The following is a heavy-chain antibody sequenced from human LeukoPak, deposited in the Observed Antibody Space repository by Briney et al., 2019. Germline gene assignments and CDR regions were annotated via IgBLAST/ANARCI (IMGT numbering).Heavy chain of an antibody. V-gene: IGHV3-72*01. CDR2: IKNKANSYIT. CDR1: GFTFSDHF. D-gene: IGHD1-26*01. J-gene: IGHJ4*02. Sequence: GGSLRLSCAASGFTFSDHFMDWVRQAPGKGLEWVGRIKNKANSYITQYAASMEGRFTISRDDSKNSLYLQMSSLKTEDTAMYYCASIRGTVGYWGQGTVVTVSS. CDR3: ASIRGTVGY.